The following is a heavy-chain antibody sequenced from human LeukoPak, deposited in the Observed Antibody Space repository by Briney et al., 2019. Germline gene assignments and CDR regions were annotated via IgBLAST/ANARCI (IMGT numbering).Heavy chain of an antibody. CDR2: ISGSGGST. CDR1: GFTFSSYA. V-gene: IGHV3-23*01. D-gene: IGHD6-13*01. J-gene: IGHJ4*02. Sequence: PGGSLRLSXAASGFTFSSYAMSWVRQAPGKGLEWVSAISGSGGSTYYADSVKGRFTISRDNSKNTLYLQMNSLRAEDTAVYYCAKDRFWYSSSWYDTDFGDYWGQGTLVTVSS. CDR3: AKDRFWYSSSWYDTDFGDY.